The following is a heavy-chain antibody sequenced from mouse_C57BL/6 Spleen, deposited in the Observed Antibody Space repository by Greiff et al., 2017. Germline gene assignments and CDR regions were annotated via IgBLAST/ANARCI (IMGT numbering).Heavy chain of an antibody. CDR1: GFTFSSYG. D-gene: IGHD4-1*01. J-gene: IGHJ1*03. V-gene: IGHV5-6*02. CDR3: ARLTGASGGYFDV. Sequence: DVKLVESGGDLVKPGGSLKLSCAASGFTFSSYGMSWVRQTPDKRLEWVATISSGGSYTYYPDSVKGRFTISRDNAKNTLYLQMSSLKSEDTAMXYCARLTGASGGYFDVWGTGTTVTVSS. CDR2: ISSGGSYT.